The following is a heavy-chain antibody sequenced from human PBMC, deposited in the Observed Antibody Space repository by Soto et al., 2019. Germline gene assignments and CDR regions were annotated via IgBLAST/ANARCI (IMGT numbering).Heavy chain of an antibody. CDR2: IKQDGSEK. Sequence: EVQLVESGGGLVQPGGSLRLSCAASGFTFSSYWMSWVRQAPGKGPEWVANIKQDGSEKYYVDSVKGRFTISRDNAKNSLYLQMNSLRAEDTAVYYCARDTNIVVVVAATDYMDVWGKGTTVTVSS. D-gene: IGHD2-15*01. CDR1: GFTFSSYW. CDR3: ARDTNIVVVVAATDYMDV. V-gene: IGHV3-7*01. J-gene: IGHJ6*03.